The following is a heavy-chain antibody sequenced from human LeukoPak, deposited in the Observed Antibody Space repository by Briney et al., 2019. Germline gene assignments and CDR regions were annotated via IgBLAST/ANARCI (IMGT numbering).Heavy chain of an antibody. Sequence: SETLSLTCTVSGGSISSSNYYWGWVRQPPGKGLEWIGEINHSGSTNYNPSLKSRVTISVDTSKNQFSLKLSSVTAADTAVYYCARGLLAARPIRWFDPWGQGTLVTVSS. J-gene: IGHJ5*02. V-gene: IGHV4-39*07. D-gene: IGHD6-6*01. CDR2: INHSGST. CDR1: GGSISSSNYY. CDR3: ARGLLAARPIRWFDP.